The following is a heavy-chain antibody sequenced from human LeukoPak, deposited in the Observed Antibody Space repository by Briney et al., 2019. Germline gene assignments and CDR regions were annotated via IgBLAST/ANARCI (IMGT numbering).Heavy chain of an antibody. Sequence: GGSLRLSCAASGFNYSSYTMNWVRQAPGMGLEWPSYISASRDITYYADSVKGRFTISRDNAKNSLYLQMNSLRAEDTAVYYCARDAPYMDVWGKGTTVTVSS. CDR2: ISASRDIT. V-gene: IGHV3-48*01. J-gene: IGHJ6*03. CDR3: ARDAPYMDV. CDR1: GFNYSSYT.